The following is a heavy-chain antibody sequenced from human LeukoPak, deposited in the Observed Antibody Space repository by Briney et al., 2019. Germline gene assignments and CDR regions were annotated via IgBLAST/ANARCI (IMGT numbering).Heavy chain of an antibody. Sequence: PGGSLRLSCAASGFTFSDYFMHWVRQAPGKGLEWVAVIASDGSHTFYVESVKGRFTISRDNSNNTLYLQMNSPRAEDTAVYFCARERQDTIVHSGAFDIWGQGTMVTVSS. CDR1: GFTFSDYF. V-gene: IGHV3-30-3*01. J-gene: IGHJ3*02. CDR3: ARERQDTIVHSGAFDI. CDR2: IASDGSHT. D-gene: IGHD3-10*01.